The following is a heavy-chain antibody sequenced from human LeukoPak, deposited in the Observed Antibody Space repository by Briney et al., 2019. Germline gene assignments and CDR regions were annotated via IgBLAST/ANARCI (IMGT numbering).Heavy chain of an antibody. CDR1: GFTFSNYG. CDR2: ISPSGDIT. V-gene: IGHV3-23*01. Sequence: PGGSLRLSCAASGFTFSNYGMNWVRQAPGKGLEWVSGISPSGDITYYADSVKGRFTISRDNSKNTLYLQMNSLRAEDTAVYYCARSIAVAGTAYYFDYWGQGTLVTVSS. CDR3: ARSIAVAGTAYYFDY. D-gene: IGHD6-19*01. J-gene: IGHJ4*02.